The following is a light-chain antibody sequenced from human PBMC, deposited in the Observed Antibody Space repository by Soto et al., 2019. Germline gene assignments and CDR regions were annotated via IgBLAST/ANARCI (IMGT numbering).Light chain of an antibody. Sequence: DMLIAHSPSLAVSLLAGATINCQSGQSVLYSSTNKSYLAWYQQKPGQPPKLLIYRASTRETGVPDRFSGSGSGTDFTLTISSLQAEDVAVYYCQQYNSSSHAFGQGTKVDI. CDR1: QSVLYSSTNKSY. J-gene: IGKJ1*01. CDR3: QQYNSSSHA. V-gene: IGKV4-1*01. CDR2: RAS.